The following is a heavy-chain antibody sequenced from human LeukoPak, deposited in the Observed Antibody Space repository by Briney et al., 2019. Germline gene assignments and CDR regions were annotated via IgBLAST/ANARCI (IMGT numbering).Heavy chain of an antibody. CDR3: ATDQRYAFDY. CDR2: IRTTAEGAKYA. V-gene: IGHV3-48*02. CDR1: GYSFTDYP. Sequence: GGSLRLSCATSGYSFTDYPMNWVRQAPGKGLEWISNIRTTAEGAKYAYYADSVKGRVTISRDDGKNTLYLHMNSLRDDDTAVYYCATDQRYAFDYWGQGILVTVSS. J-gene: IGHJ4*02. D-gene: IGHD3-9*01.